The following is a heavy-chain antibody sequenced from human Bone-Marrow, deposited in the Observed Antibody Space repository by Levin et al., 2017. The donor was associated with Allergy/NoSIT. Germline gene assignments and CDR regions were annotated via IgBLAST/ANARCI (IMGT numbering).Heavy chain of an antibody. D-gene: IGHD3-3*01. V-gene: IGHV3-7*03. CDR1: GFTFSSYW. CDR3: ARDGINYDFWGGYRGKVYYYDYYDMDV. CDR2: IKQDGSEK. Sequence: PGGSLRLSCAASGFTFSSYWMSWVRQAPGKGLEWVANIKQDGSEKYYVDSVKGRFTISRDNAKNSLYLHMNSLRAEDTAVYYCARDGINYDFWGGYRGKVYYYDYYDMDVWGKGTTVTVSS. J-gene: IGHJ6*03.